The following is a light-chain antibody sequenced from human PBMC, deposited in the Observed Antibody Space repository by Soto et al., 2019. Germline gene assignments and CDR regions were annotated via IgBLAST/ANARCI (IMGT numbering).Light chain of an antibody. CDR2: WAS. CDR3: QQYYSPPYT. CDR1: QSVLYSSSNNNY. J-gene: IGKJ2*01. Sequence: DIVMTQSPDSLAVSLGERATINCKSSQSVLYSSSNNNYLAWYQQKPGQPPKLLVYWASTRDSGVPDRFSGSGSGTDFTLTISSLQAEDVAVYYCQQYYSPPYTFGEGTKLEI. V-gene: IGKV4-1*01.